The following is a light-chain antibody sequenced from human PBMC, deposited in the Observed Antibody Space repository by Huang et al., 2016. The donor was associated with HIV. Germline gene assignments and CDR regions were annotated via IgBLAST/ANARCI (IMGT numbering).Light chain of an antibody. CDR2: AAA. Sequence: DIQMTQSPSSLSASVRDRVTITCRASQNIGNDVNWYQQTPGNAPKLRMFAAASLQGGVPSRFSGSGTETNFTLSITGLLPEDFETDYCQQRYSPPFTFGQGTRLESK. V-gene: IGKV1-39*01. J-gene: IGKJ5*01. CDR3: QQRYSPPFT. CDR1: QNIGND.